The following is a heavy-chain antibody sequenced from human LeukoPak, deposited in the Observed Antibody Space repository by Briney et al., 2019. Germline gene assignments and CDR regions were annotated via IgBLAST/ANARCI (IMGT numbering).Heavy chain of an antibody. V-gene: IGHV3-48*03. J-gene: IGHJ4*02. Sequence: LPHPDSGLCLRSYVLMWLGQAAPKGPKWVSYISSSGTTIYYADSVKGRFTISRDNAKSSLYLQMNSLRADDTAVYYCAREGRALVFGGQGTLVTVSS. CDR1: GLCLRSYV. CDR3: AREGRALVF. D-gene: IGHD6-6*01. CDR2: ISSSGTTI.